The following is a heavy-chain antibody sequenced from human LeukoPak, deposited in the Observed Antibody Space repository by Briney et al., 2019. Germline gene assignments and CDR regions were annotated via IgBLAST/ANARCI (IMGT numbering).Heavy chain of an antibody. CDR1: GFTFSSYA. Sequence: GGSLGLSCAASGFTFSSYAMSWVRQAPGKGLEWVSDISGSGANTYYADSVKGRFTIPRDNSKNTQYLQMNSLRAEDTAVYYCAKRVLGYCSGGNCYFDYWGQGTLVTVSS. V-gene: IGHV3-23*01. D-gene: IGHD2-15*01. CDR2: ISGSGANT. CDR3: AKRVLGYCSGGNCYFDY. J-gene: IGHJ4*02.